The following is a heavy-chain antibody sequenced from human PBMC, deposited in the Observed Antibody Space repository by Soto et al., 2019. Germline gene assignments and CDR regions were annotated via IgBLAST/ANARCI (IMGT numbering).Heavy chain of an antibody. Sequence: QVQLVESGGGVVQPGRSLRLSCAASGFTFSSYGMHWVRQAPGKGLEWVAVISYDGSNKYYADSVKGRFTISRDNSKNTLYLQMNSLRAEDTAVYYCAKDRYLEVAGTIPMAYWGQGTLVTVSS. CDR2: ISYDGSNK. CDR3: AKDRYLEVAGTIPMAY. J-gene: IGHJ4*02. CDR1: GFTFSSYG. V-gene: IGHV3-30*18. D-gene: IGHD6-19*01.